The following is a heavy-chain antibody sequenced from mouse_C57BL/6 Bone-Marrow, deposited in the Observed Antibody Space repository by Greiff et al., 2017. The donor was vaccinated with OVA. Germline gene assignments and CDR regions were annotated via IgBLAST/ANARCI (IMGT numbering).Heavy chain of an antibody. Sequence: VQLQQSGAELVRPGASVKLSCTASGFNIKDDYMHWVKQRPEQGLEWIGWIDPENGDTEYASKFQGKATITADTSSNTAYLQLSSLTSEDTAVYYCTSITTVVAKGFRYFDVWGTGTTVTVSS. D-gene: IGHD1-1*01. V-gene: IGHV14-4*01. J-gene: IGHJ1*03. CDR1: GFNIKDDY. CDR3: TSITTVVAKGFRYFDV. CDR2: IDPENGDT.